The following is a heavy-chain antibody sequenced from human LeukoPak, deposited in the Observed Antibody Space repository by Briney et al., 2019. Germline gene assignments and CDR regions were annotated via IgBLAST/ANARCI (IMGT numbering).Heavy chain of an antibody. CDR3: ARYGDSRTGAFDI. V-gene: IGHV1-69*05. CDR2: IIPIFGTA. J-gene: IGHJ3*02. CDR1: GGTFSSYA. D-gene: IGHD4-17*01. Sequence: SVKVSCKASGGTFSSYAISWVRQAPGQGLEWMGGIIPIFGTANYAQKFQGRVTITTDESTSTAYMEMSSLRSEDTAVYYCARYGDSRTGAFDIWGQGTMVTVSS.